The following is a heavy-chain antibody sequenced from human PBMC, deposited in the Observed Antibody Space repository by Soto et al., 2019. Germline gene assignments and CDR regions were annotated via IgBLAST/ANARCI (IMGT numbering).Heavy chain of an antibody. J-gene: IGHJ5*02. CDR3: ARGLDQPTVGLYFRT. CDR1: GGTFNSYL. CDR2: TITAFGTA. V-gene: IGHV1-69*06. D-gene: IGHD3-3*01. Sequence: QVQLVQSGAEVKNPGSSVKVSCKTCGGTFNSYLIYWVRQAPGQGLEWMGGTITAFGTAKYAQKFQGRVTITAYKSTTTAYMERRTLTSEDTAVYYCARGLDQPTVGLYFRTWGQGTLVTVSS.